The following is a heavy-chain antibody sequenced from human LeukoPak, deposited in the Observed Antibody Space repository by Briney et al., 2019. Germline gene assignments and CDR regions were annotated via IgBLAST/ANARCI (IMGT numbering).Heavy chain of an antibody. J-gene: IGHJ4*02. CDR1: GFTFSSYA. V-gene: IGHV3-23*01. CDR2: IGASGDSI. D-gene: IGHD5/OR15-5a*01. Sequence: GGSLRLSCAASGFTFSSYAMIWVRQAPGRGLVWVSSIGASGDSIYYTDSVKGRFTISRDNSKNTLYLQMSSLRVEDTAVYYCAKIPDVSDYWGQGTLVTVSS. CDR3: AKIPDVSDY.